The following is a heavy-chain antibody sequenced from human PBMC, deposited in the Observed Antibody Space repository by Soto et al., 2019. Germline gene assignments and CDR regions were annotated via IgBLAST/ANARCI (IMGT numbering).Heavy chain of an antibody. J-gene: IGHJ5*02. CDR2: IYYSGST. Sequence: PSETLSLTCTVSGGSISSGGYYWSWIRQHPGKDLEWIGYIYYSGSTYYNPSLKSRVTISVDTSKNQFSLKLSSVTAADTAVYYCARKGEYCTNGVCYTNWFDPWGQGTLVTVSS. D-gene: IGHD2-8*01. V-gene: IGHV4-31*03. CDR3: ARKGEYCTNGVCYTNWFDP. CDR1: GGSISSGGYY.